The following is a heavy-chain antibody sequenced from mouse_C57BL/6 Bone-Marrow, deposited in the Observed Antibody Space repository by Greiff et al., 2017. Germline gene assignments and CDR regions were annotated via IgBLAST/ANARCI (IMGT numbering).Heavy chain of an antibody. CDR3: ARERTGSPWFAY. CDR1: GYTFTSYW. V-gene: IGHV1-55*01. Sequence: VQLQQPGAELVKPGASVKMSCKASGYTFTSYWITWVKQRPGQGLEWIGDIYPGSGSTNYNEKFKSKATLTVDTSSSTAYMQLSSLTSEDSAVYYCARERTGSPWFAYWGQGTLVTVSA. J-gene: IGHJ3*01. CDR2: IYPGSGST. D-gene: IGHD4-1*01.